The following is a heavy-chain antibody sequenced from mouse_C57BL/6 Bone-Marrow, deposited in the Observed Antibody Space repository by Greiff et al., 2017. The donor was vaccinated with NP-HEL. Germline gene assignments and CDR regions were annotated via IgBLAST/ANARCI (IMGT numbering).Heavy chain of an antibody. CDR3: ARASYYGSSPYWYFDV. CDR2: INPNNGGT. CDR1: GYTFTDYY. J-gene: IGHJ1*03. D-gene: IGHD1-1*01. Sequence: VQLQQSGPELVKPGASVKISCKASGYTFTDYYMNWVKQSHGKSLEWIGDINPNNGGTSYNQKFKGKATLTVDKSSSTAYMELRSLTSEDSAVYYCARASYYGSSPYWYFDVWGTGTTVTVSS. V-gene: IGHV1-26*01.